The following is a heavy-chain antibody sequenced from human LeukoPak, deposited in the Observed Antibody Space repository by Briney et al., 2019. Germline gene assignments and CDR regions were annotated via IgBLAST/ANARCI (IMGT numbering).Heavy chain of an antibody. J-gene: IGHJ4*02. CDR3: ARVNNYDFWSGYYDGGTFDY. CDR2: IYYSGST. CDR1: GGSISSYY. Sequence: SETLSLTCTVSGGSISSYYWSWIRQPPGKGLEWIGYIYYSGSTNYNPSLKSRVTISVDTSKNQFSLKLSSVTAADTAVYYCARVNNYDFWSGYYDGGTFDYWGQGTLVTVSS. D-gene: IGHD3-3*01. V-gene: IGHV4-59*01.